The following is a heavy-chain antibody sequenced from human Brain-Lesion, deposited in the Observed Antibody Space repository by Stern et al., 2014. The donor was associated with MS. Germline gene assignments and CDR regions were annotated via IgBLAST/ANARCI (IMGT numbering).Heavy chain of an antibody. V-gene: IGHV4-39*01. J-gene: IGHJ5*02. CDR3: AGEEDIRYCSGGSCTGNWFDP. D-gene: IGHD2-15*01. CDR1: GGSVSSTSYA. Sequence: QLQLQESGPGLVKPSETLSLTCTVAGGSVSSTSYAWAWIRQPPGKGLEWIGTIYYSGKTYYSPSLKSRLTISLDTSKNQFSLQRRFVTAADTAVYYCAGEEDIRYCSGGSCTGNWFDPWGQGTLVTVSS. CDR2: IYYSGKT.